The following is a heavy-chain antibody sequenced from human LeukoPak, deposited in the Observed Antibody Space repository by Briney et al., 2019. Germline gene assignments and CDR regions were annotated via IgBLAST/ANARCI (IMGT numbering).Heavy chain of an antibody. CDR3: ARARYGNFDY. CDR1: GVCFSGYY. D-gene: IGHD5-18*01. V-gene: IGHV4-34*01. CDR2: INHSGST. Sequence: SETLSLTCAVYGVCFSGYYWSWIRQPPGKGLEWIGAINHSGSTNYNPSLKSRVTISVDTSKNLCSLKLSSVTAADPAVYYCARARYGNFDYWGQGTLVTVSS. J-gene: IGHJ4*02.